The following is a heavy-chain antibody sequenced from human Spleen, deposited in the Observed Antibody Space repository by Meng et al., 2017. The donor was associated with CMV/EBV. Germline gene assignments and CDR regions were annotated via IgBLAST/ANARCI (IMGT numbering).Heavy chain of an antibody. Sequence: GQLGQCGSVMKKPGASVKVSCEASGYSFTSYDITWVRQATEQGLEWMGWMNPNSGNTDYAPQFQGRVTMTRNTSISTAYMELLSLRSEDTAVYYCAGGLLYSSSSYYWGQGTLVTVSS. J-gene: IGHJ4*02. D-gene: IGHD6-13*01. CDR2: MNPNSGNT. V-gene: IGHV1-8*01. CDR1: GYSFTSYD. CDR3: AGGLLYSSSSYY.